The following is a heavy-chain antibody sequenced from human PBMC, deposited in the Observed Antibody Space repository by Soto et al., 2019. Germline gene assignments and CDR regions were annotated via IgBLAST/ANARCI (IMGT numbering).Heavy chain of an antibody. D-gene: IGHD6-19*01. CDR2: IKQDGSEE. CDR3: AKGGWFPDS. CDR1: GFISSSSW. V-gene: IGHV3-7*01. Sequence: GGSLRLSCAASGFISSSSWMSWVRQAPGRRLEWVAYIKQDGSEEHYVDSVKGRFTISRDNAKNSLYLQMDSLRVEDTAMYYCAKGGWFPDSWGQGTLVTVSS. J-gene: IGHJ4*02.